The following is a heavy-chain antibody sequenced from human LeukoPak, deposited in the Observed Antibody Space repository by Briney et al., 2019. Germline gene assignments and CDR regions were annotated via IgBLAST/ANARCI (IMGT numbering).Heavy chain of an antibody. CDR3: AKDRSTGWYGGFDY. D-gene: IGHD6-19*01. CDR2: ISYDGSNE. J-gene: IGHJ4*02. V-gene: IGHV3-30*18. Sequence: PGGSLRLSCAASGFXFSSYAMHWVRQAPGKGLEWVAIISYDGSNEYYADSVKGRFTISRDNSKNTLYLQMNSLRTEDTAVYYCAKDRSTGWYGGFDYWGQGTLVTVSS. CDR1: GFXFSSYA.